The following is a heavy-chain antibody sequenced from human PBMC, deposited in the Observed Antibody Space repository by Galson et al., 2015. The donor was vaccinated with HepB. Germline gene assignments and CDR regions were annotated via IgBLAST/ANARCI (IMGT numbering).Heavy chain of an antibody. CDR3: ATLRLGGSGWYPFPQGWFDP. CDR2: FDPEDGET. J-gene: IGHJ5*02. CDR1: GYTLTELS. V-gene: IGHV1-24*01. D-gene: IGHD6-19*01. Sequence: SVKVSCKVSGYTLTELSMHWVRQAPGKGLEWMGGFDPEDGETIYAQKFQGRVTMTEDTSTDTAYMELSSLRSEDTAVYYCATLRLGGSGWYPFPQGWFDPWGQGTLVTVSS.